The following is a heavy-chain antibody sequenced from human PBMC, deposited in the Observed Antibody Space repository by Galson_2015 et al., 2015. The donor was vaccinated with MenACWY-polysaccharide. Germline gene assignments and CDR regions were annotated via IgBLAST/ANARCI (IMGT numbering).Heavy chain of an antibody. CDR3: ARDPHCGAGCSIHDAFDV. Sequence: SLRLSCAASGFTFSRHWMHWVRQAPGEGLVWVSRIKTDGSSTSYADSVKGRFTVSRDNAKNTVYLQMNSLRVEDTAVYYCARDPHCGAGCSIHDAFDVWGQGTKVTVSS. V-gene: IGHV3-74*01. J-gene: IGHJ3*01. CDR1: GFTFSRHW. CDR2: IKTDGSST. D-gene: IGHD2-21*02.